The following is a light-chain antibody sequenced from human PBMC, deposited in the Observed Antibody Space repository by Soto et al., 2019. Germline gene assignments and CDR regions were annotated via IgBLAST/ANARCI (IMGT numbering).Light chain of an antibody. V-gene: IGKV1-27*01. J-gene: IGKJ1*01. CDR3: QKYDSAPWT. Sequence: DIQMTQSPSSLSASVRDRVTITCRASQGISNYLAWYQQKPGKVPKLLIYAASTLQSGLSSRFSGSGSGTDFTLTISSLQPEDVAIYYCQKYDSAPWTFGQGTKVEIK. CDR2: AAS. CDR1: QGISNY.